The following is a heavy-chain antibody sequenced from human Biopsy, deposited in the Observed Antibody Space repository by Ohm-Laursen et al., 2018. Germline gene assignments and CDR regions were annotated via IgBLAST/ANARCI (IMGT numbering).Heavy chain of an antibody. CDR2: IYYSGST. CDR1: GGSISSSY. Sequence: SETLSLTWSVSGGSISSSYWSWIRQPPGKGLEWIGYIYYSGSTNYNPSLKSRVTISVDTSKNQFSLRLNSVTAADTAVYYCARATNSTGWPYYYFYGMDVWGQGTTVTVSS. J-gene: IGHJ6*02. D-gene: IGHD2/OR15-2a*01. V-gene: IGHV4-59*01. CDR3: ARATNSTGWPYYYFYGMDV.